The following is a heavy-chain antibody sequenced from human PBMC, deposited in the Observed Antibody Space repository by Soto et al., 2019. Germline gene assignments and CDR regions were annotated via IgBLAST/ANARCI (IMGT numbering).Heavy chain of an antibody. V-gene: IGHV3-9*01. J-gene: IGHJ3*01. CDR1: GFRFEDYV. D-gene: IGHD3-3*01. CDR3: TKDFTIFSVVGAFDV. Sequence: EVQLVGSGGGLVQPGRSLRLSCSASGFRFEDYVMHWVRQAPGKGLEWVSRISWDSGSVAYADSVKGRFTISRDNAKNSLYLQMTSLRADDTAVYFCTKDFTIFSVVGAFDVWGQGTVVTVSS. CDR2: ISWDSGSV.